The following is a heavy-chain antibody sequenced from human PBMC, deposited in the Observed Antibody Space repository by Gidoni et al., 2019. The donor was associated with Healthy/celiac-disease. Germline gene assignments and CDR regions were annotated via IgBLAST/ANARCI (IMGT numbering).Heavy chain of an antibody. CDR1: GFSLSNARMG. CDR2: IFSNDEK. J-gene: IGHJ4*02. Sequence: QVTLKESGPVLVKTTETLTLTCTVSGFSLSNARMGVSWIRQPPGKALEWLSHIFSNDEKSYSTSLKSRLTISKDTSKSQVVLTMTNMYPVDTATYYCARILFGFWSGYGDYWGQGTLVTVSS. V-gene: IGHV2-26*01. CDR3: ARILFGFWSGYGDY. D-gene: IGHD3-3*01.